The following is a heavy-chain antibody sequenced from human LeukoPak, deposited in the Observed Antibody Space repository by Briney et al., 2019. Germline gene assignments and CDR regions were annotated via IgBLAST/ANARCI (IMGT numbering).Heavy chain of an antibody. D-gene: IGHD3-22*01. V-gene: IGHV3-23*01. J-gene: IGHJ4*02. CDR3: APTEDPYYCDSSGYYYGY. CDR1: GFTFNSYA. Sequence: PGGSLRLSCAASGFTFNSYAMTWVRQAPGKGLEWVSAISGSGGGTYFADSVKGRFTISRDNSKNTLYLQMNSLRAEDTAVYYCAPTEDPYYCDSSGYYYGYWGQGTLVTVSS. CDR2: ISGSGGGT.